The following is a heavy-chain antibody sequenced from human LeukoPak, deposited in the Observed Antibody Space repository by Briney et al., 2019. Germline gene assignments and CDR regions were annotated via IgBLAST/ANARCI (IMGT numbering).Heavy chain of an antibody. J-gene: IGHJ3*02. CDR1: GGSISSSNW. D-gene: IGHD6-13*01. V-gene: IGHV4-4*02. CDR3: ARFLAAAARYAFDI. Sequence: SGTLSLTCAISGGSISSSNWWTWVRQPPGKGLEWVGEIYLRGNTNYNPSLESRVTISVDTSKNQFSLKLSSVTAADTAVYYCARFLAAAARYAFDIWGQGTMVTVSS. CDR2: IYLRGNT.